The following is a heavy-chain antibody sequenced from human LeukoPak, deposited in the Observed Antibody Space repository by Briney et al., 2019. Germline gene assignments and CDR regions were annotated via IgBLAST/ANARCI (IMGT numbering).Heavy chain of an antibody. CDR2: TYYRSKWSS. Sequence: SQTLSLTCAISGDSVSNTNVVWNWIRLSPSRGLEWLGRTYYRSKWSSDFAVSVRSRITITSDTSKNQFSLQLNSVTPEDTAVYYCARGNLGWFDYWGQGTLVTVSS. CDR1: GDSVSNTNVV. V-gene: IGHV6-1*01. J-gene: IGHJ4*02. D-gene: IGHD1-26*01. CDR3: ARGNLGWFDY.